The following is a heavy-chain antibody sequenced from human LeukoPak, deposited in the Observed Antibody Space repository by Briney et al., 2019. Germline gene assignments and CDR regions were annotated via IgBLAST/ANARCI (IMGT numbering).Heavy chain of an antibody. CDR3: ARGGDYLSYYYMDV. D-gene: IGHD4-17*01. V-gene: IGHV4-38-2*01. CDR2: IYHSGST. Sequence: SETLSLTCAVSGYSISSGYYWGWIRKPPGKGLEWIGSIYHSGSTYYNPSLKSRVTISVDTSKNQFSLKLSSVTAADTAVYYCARGGDYLSYYYMDVWGKGTTVTVSS. J-gene: IGHJ6*03. CDR1: GYSISSGYY.